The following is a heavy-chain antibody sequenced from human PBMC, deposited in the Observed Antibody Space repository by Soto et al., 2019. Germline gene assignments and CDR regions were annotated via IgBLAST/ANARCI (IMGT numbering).Heavy chain of an antibody. CDR3: AHTVGLVVVTSEDKYFQH. CDR2: IYWDDDK. Sequence: SGPTLVNPTQTLTLTCTFSGFSLSTSGVGVGWIRQPPGKALEWLAVIYWDDDKGYSPSLKNRLTITKDTSKNQVVLTMTNMDPVDTATYYCAHTVGLVVVTSEDKYFQHWGQGTQVTVPS. V-gene: IGHV2-5*02. D-gene: IGHD2-15*01. CDR1: GFSLSTSGVG. J-gene: IGHJ1*01.